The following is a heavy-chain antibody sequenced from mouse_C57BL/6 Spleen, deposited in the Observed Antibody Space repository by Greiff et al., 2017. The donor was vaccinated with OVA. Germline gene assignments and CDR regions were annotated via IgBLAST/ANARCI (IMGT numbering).Heavy chain of an antibody. CDR1: GYTFTSYT. J-gene: IGHJ1*03. V-gene: IGHV1-4*01. CDR3: ARTWYFDV. Sequence: VQLQQSGAELARPGASVKMSCKASGYTFTSYTMHWVKQRPGQGLEWIGYINPSSGYTKYNQKFKDKATLTADKSSSTAYMQLSSLTSEDSAVXYCARTWYFDVWGTGTTVTVSS. CDR2: INPSSGYT.